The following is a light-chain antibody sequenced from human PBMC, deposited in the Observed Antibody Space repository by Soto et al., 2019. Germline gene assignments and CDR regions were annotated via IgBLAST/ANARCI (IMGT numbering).Light chain of an antibody. J-gene: IGKJ5*01. CDR1: QSVKSSY. Sequence: EIVLTQSPGTLSLSKGERATLSCRASQSVKSSYLAWYQQKPGQAPRLLIYDASNRATGIPARFSGSGSGTDFTLTISSLQPEDFAVYYCQQRSNWPITFGQGTRLEIK. V-gene: IGKV3-11*01. CDR2: DAS. CDR3: QQRSNWPIT.